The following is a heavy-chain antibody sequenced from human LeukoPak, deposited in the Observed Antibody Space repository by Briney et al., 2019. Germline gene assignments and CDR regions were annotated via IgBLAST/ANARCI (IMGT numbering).Heavy chain of an antibody. D-gene: IGHD3-22*01. V-gene: IGHV1-69*13. CDR2: IIPIFGTA. CDR3: ASAEYYYDSSGSLAFDY. CDR1: GGTFSSYA. J-gene: IGHJ4*02. Sequence: SVKVSCKASGGTFSSYAISWVRQAPGQGLEWMGGIIPIFGTANYAQKFQGRVTVTADESTSTAYMELSSLRSEDTAVYYCASAEYYYDSSGSLAFDYWGQGTLVTVSS.